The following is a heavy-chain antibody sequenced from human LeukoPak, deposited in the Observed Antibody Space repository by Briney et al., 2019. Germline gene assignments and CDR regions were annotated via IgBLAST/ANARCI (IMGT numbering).Heavy chain of an antibody. CDR3: AREVYSSGSYDY. Sequence: KAGGSLRLSCAASGFRFSNYGMNWVRQAPGKGLEWVSSIGSSGIHTFYAGSVKGRFTISRDNAKNSLYLQMNSLRAEDTAVYYCAREVYSSGSYDYWGQGTLVTVSS. J-gene: IGHJ4*02. D-gene: IGHD3-22*01. V-gene: IGHV3-21*01. CDR2: IGSSGIHT. CDR1: GFRFSNYG.